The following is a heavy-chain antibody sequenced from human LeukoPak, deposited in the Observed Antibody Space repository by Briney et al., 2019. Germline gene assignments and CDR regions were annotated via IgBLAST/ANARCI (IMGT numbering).Heavy chain of an antibody. CDR2: ISHDGSNK. D-gene: IGHD6-13*01. Sequence: GRSLRLSCAASGYTFSNYAMHWVRQAPGKGLEWVAVISHDGSNKYHADSVEGRFTISRDNSKNTLYLQMNSLRPEDTAVYYCARETAGGNYYFDYWGQGTLVTVSS. CDR1: GYTFSNYA. CDR3: ARETAGGNYYFDY. J-gene: IGHJ4*02. V-gene: IGHV3-30-3*01.